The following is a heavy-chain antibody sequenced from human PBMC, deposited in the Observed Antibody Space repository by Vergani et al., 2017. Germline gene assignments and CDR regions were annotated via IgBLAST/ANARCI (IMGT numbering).Heavy chain of an antibody. V-gene: IGHV3-11*01. CDR3: ARKHIANYDDNCGYYYMGYYYGMDV. CDR1: GFTFSDYY. Sequence: QVQLVESGGGLVKPGGSLRLSCAASGFTFSDYYMSWIRQAPGKGLEWVSYISSSGSTIYYADSVKGRFTISRDNAKNSLYLQMNSLRAEDTAVYYCARKHIANYDDNCGYYYMGYYYGMDVWGQGTTVTVSS. D-gene: IGHD3-22*01. CDR2: ISSSGSTI. J-gene: IGHJ6*02.